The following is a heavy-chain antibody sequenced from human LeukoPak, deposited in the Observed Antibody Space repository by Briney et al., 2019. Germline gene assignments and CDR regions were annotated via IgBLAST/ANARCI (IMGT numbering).Heavy chain of an antibody. D-gene: IGHD6-19*01. CDR1: GFTFSSYS. V-gene: IGHV3-21*01. J-gene: IGHJ4*02. CDR2: ISSSSSYI. Sequence: GGCLRLSCAASGFTFSSYSMNWVRQAPRKGLEWVSSISSSSSYIYYADSVKGRFTISRDNAKNSLYLQMNSLRAEDTAVYYCARTYSSGWYGYWGQGTLVTVSS. CDR3: ARTYSSGWYGY.